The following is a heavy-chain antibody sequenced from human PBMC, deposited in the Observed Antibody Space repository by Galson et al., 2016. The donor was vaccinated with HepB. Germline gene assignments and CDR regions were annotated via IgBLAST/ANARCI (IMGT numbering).Heavy chain of an antibody. Sequence: SLRLSCAASGFFFSDYCMTWIRQAPGKGLEWVSYIGSGGSTIYYADSVKGRFTVSRDNAKNSLFLQMNSLRAEDTAVYYCARDYSSRWFYFDYWGQGTLVTVSS. J-gene: IGHJ4*02. V-gene: IGHV3-11*01. CDR1: GFFFSDYC. D-gene: IGHD6-13*01. CDR2: IGSGGSTI. CDR3: ARDYSSRWFYFDY.